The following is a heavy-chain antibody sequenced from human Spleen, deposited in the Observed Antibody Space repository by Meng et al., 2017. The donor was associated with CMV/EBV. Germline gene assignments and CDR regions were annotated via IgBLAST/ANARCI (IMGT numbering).Heavy chain of an antibody. CDR3: ARVGQLVLGPTWLNDAFDI. CDR2: LAGDDFET. D-gene: IGHD6-6*01. J-gene: IGHJ3*02. V-gene: IGHV3-23*01. CDR1: GFTFSSYA. Sequence: GGSLRLSCAASGFTFSSYAMSWVRQAPGKGLEWVSGLAGDDFETHYADSVKGRFTISRDNAKNSLYLQMNSLRAEDTAVYYCARVGQLVLGPTWLNDAFDIWGQGTMVTVSS.